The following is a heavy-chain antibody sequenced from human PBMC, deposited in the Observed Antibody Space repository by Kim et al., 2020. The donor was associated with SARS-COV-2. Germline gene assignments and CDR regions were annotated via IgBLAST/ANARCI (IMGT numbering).Heavy chain of an antibody. J-gene: IGHJ4*02. V-gene: IGHV1-69*01. CDR3: TSTLGYCTSITCHFDY. D-gene: IGHD2-2*01. Sequence: QKFQGRVTITADESTNTAYMDLSSLRSEDTAVYYCTSTLGYCTSITCHFDYWGQGTLVTVSS.